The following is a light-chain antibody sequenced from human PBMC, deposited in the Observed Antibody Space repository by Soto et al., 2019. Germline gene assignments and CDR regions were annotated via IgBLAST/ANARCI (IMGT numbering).Light chain of an antibody. V-gene: IGLV1-44*01. CDR2: RTD. J-gene: IGLJ3*02. CDR3: TAWDGSLDGRV. CDR1: GSNIGTNT. Sequence: QSALTQPPSASGTPGQRVTISCSGSGSNIGTNTVNWYQQLPGTAPQLLIYRTDQRPAGIPDRFSGSKSGTSASLDISGLQSDDEADYYCTAWDGSLDGRVFGGGTKVTVL.